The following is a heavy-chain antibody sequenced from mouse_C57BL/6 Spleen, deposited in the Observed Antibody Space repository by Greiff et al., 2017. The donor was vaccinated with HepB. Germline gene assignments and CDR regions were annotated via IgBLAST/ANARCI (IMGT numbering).Heavy chain of an antibody. CDR2: IDPENGDT. CDR3: TAYGSHWYFDV. J-gene: IGHJ1*03. Sequence: VQLQQSGAELVRPGASVKLSCTASGFNIKDDYMPWVKQRPEQGLEWIGWIDPENGDTEYASKFQGKATITADTSSNTAYLQLSSLTSEDTAVYYCTAYGSHWYFDVWGTGTTVTVSS. D-gene: IGHD1-1*02. CDR1: GFNIKDDY. V-gene: IGHV14-4*01.